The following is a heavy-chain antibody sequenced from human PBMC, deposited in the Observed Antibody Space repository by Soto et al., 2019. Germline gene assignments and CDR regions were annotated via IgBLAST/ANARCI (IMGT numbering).Heavy chain of an antibody. CDR2: IGSDGTIT. CDR1: GYIFSAYG. V-gene: IGHV3-48*02. J-gene: IGHJ4*02. Sequence: EVQVVESGGTLVKPGGSLRLACEGSGYIFSAYGMNWVPQAPGKGLEWVSNIGSDGTITTYAESVRGRFTVSRDNAKNSVYLQMNNLRHEDTAVYYCARDLRTNWGQGTLVSVSS. CDR3: ARDLRTN.